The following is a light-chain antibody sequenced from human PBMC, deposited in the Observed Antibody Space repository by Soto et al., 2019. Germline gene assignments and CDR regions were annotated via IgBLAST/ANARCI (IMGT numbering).Light chain of an antibody. V-gene: IGLV2-23*02. CDR1: SNDVGSYNL. CDR3: CSYAGSSTSWV. Sequence: QSALTQPASVSGSPGQSITISCTGTSNDVGSYNLVSWYQQHPGKAPKLMIYEVSKRPSGVSNRFSGSKSGNTASLTISGLQAEDEADYYCCSYAGSSTSWVFGGGTKVTVL. CDR2: EVS. J-gene: IGLJ3*02.